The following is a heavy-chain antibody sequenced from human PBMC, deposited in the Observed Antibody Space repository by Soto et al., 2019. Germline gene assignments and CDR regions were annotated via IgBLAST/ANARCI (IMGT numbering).Heavy chain of an antibody. CDR1: GFTFSSYS. D-gene: IGHD2-8*01. CDR2: ISSSSSYI. J-gene: IGHJ3*02. Sequence: GGSLRLSCAASGFTFSSYSMNWVRQAPGKGLEWVSSISSSSSYIYYADSVKGRFTISRDNAKNSLYLQMNSLRAEDTAVYYCARVLTMVRWAFDIWGQGTMVTVSS. CDR3: ARVLTMVRWAFDI. V-gene: IGHV3-21*01.